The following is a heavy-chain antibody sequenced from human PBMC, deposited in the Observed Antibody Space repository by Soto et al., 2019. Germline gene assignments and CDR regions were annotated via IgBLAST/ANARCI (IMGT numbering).Heavy chain of an antibody. CDR3: ASFTGPEGLVRGVLNWFDP. D-gene: IGHD3-10*01. CDR2: INHTGST. CDR1: GGSFSGYY. Sequence: SETLSLTCVVYGGSFSGYYWSWIRQPPGKGLEWIGEINHTGSTNYNPSLKSRVTISVDTSKNQFSLKLSSVTAADTAVYYCASFTGPEGLVRGVLNWFDPWGQGTLVTVSS. V-gene: IGHV4-34*01. J-gene: IGHJ5*02.